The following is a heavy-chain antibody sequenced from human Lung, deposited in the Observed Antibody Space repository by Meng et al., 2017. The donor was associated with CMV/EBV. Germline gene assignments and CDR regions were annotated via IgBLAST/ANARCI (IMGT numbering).Heavy chain of an antibody. V-gene: IGHV3-23*01. CDR2: IAGSDSAT. D-gene: IGHD2/OR15-2a*01. CDR3: AKDYFSTTGFLDS. J-gene: IGHJ4*02. Sequence: AASGLMVSNYAMSWVRQAPGKGLEWVAAIAGSDSATYHADSVRGRFSISRDNSENTLWLQMNSLRAEDTAMYYCAKDYFSTTGFLDSWGQGTLVTVSS. CDR1: GLMVSNYA.